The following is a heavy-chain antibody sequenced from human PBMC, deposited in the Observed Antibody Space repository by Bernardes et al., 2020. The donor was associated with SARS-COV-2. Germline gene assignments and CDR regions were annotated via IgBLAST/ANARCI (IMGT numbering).Heavy chain of an antibody. CDR1: GDSLSNSF. J-gene: IGHJ3*02. Sequence: SETLSLTCVVSGDSLSNSFWSWIRQPPGRGLEWIGHISYSGSSDYNPSLKSRVTISVDTSKSQFSLELRSVIAADTAVYYCARDRGEVVTLFGVVVIAIPQGAFDIWGQGTMVTVSS. CDR3: ARDRGEVVTLFGVVVIAIPQGAFDI. CDR2: ISYSGSS. V-gene: IGHV4-59*01. D-gene: IGHD2-21*01.